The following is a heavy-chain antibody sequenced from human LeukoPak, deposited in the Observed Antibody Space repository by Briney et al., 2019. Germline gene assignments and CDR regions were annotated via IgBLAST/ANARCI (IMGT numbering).Heavy chain of an antibody. D-gene: IGHD3-10*01. CDR3: AKDRNGSGSNYYYYYYMDV. CDR2: IWYDGSNK. V-gene: IGHV3-33*06. CDR1: GFTFSSYG. Sequence: PGRSLRLSCAASGFTFSSYGMHWVRQAPGKGLEWVAVIWYDGSNKYYADSVKGRFTISRDNSKNTLYLQMSSLRAEDTAVYYCAKDRNGSGSNYYYYYYMDVWGKGTTVTVSS. J-gene: IGHJ6*03.